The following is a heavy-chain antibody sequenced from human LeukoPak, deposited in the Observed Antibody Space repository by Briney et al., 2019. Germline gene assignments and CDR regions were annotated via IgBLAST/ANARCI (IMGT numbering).Heavy chain of an antibody. CDR1: GYTFTGYY. D-gene: IGHD6-13*01. CDR3: ARDRLRKSIAAAGTGNVNWFDP. Sequence: ASVKVSCKASGYTFTGYYMHWVRQAPGQGLEWMGWINPNSGGTNYAQKFQGRVTMTRDTSISTAYMELSRLRSDDTAVYYCARDRLRKSIAAAGTGNVNWFDPWGQGTLVTVSS. V-gene: IGHV1-2*02. J-gene: IGHJ5*02. CDR2: INPNSGGT.